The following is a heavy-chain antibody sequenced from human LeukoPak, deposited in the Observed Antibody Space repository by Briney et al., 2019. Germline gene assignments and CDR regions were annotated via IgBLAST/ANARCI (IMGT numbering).Heavy chain of an antibody. Sequence: TLSLTCPVSGGSISSGGYYWSWIRQHPGKGLEWIGYIYYSGSTYYNPSLKSRVTISVDTSKNQFSLKLSSVTAADTAVYYCARVDFGVVIDYWGQGTLVTVSS. D-gene: IGHD3-3*01. CDR1: GGSISSGGYY. V-gene: IGHV4-31*03. CDR2: IYYSGST. J-gene: IGHJ4*02. CDR3: ARVDFGVVIDY.